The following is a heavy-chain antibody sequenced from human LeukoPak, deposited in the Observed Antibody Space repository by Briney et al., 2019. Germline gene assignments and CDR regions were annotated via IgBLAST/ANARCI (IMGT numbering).Heavy chain of an antibody. CDR2: INHSGST. V-gene: IGHV4-34*01. Sequence: PSETLSLTCAVYGGSFSGYYWSWIRQPPGKGLEWIGEINHSGSTNYNPSLKSRVTISVDTSKNQFSLKLSSVTAADTAVYYCARQPYSSPYYYYMDVWGKGTTVTVSS. D-gene: IGHD6-13*01. CDR3: ARQPYSSPYYYYMDV. CDR1: GGSFSGYY. J-gene: IGHJ6*03.